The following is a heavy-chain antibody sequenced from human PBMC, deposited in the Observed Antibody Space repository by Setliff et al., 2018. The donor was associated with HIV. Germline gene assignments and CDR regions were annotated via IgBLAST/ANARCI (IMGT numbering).Heavy chain of an antibody. CDR2: IYTSGIT. CDR1: DGSMSSYF. J-gene: IGHJ4*02. D-gene: IGHD1-26*01. Sequence: SETLSLTCTVSDGSMSSYFWSWIRQPAGKGLEWIGRIYTSGITNYNPSLKSRVTLSVDTSKSQFSLSLSSVTAADTAVYYCARESTGSFGGLDFWGQGTLVTVSS. CDR3: ARESTGSFGGLDF. V-gene: IGHV4-4*07.